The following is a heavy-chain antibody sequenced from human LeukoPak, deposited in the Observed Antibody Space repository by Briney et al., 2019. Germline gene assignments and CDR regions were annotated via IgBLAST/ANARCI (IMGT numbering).Heavy chain of an antibody. CDR2: IRSKAYGGTT. CDR3: TRGLYSGYSNWFDP. V-gene: IGHV3-49*03. J-gene: IGHJ5*02. Sequence: GRSLRLSCTASGFTFGDYAMSWFRQAPGKGLEWVGFIRSKAYGGTTEYAASVKGRFTISRDDSKRIAYLQMNSLKTEDTAVYYCTRGLYSGYSNWFDPWGQGTLVTVSS. D-gene: IGHD5-12*01. CDR1: GFTFGDYA.